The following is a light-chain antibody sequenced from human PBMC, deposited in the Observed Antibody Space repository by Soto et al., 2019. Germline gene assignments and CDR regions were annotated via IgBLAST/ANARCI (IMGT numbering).Light chain of an antibody. CDR3: SSYTSSSTYVV. J-gene: IGLJ2*01. CDR2: DVS. CDR1: SSDVGGYNY. Sequence: QSARTQPASVSRSPGQSITISCTGTSSDVGGYNYVSWYQQHPGKAPKLMIYDVSNRPSGVSNRFSGSKSGNTASLTISGLQAEDEASYYCSSYTSSSTYVVFGGGTKLTVL. V-gene: IGLV2-14*01.